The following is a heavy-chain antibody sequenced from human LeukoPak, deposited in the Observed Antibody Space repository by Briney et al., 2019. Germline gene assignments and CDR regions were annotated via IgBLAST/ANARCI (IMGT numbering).Heavy chain of an antibody. J-gene: IGHJ4*02. Sequence: GGSLRLSCAVSGFTVSGNYMSWVRQAPGKGLEWVSLIYSGGTTYYADSVKGRFTISRDNSKNTLYLQMNSLRAEDTAVYYCAKADYGGNSGVFYWGQGTLVTVSS. CDR2: IYSGGTT. CDR1: GFTVSGNY. CDR3: AKADYGGNSGVFY. V-gene: IGHV3-53*01. D-gene: IGHD4-23*01.